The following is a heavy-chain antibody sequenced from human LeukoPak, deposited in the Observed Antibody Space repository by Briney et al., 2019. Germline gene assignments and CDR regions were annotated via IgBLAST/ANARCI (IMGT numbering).Heavy chain of an antibody. J-gene: IGHJ4*02. Sequence: SETLSLTCTVSGVSVTSYYWSWLRQPAGKGLEWIGRIYTSGSTSYNPSLRSRLTMSVDTSKNQFSLDLSSVTAADTAVYYCARFTKDSSSSSGYYFDYWGQGTLVTVSS. CDR2: IYTSGST. D-gene: IGHD6-13*01. V-gene: IGHV4-4*07. CDR3: ARFTKDSSSSSGYYFDY. CDR1: GVSVTSYY.